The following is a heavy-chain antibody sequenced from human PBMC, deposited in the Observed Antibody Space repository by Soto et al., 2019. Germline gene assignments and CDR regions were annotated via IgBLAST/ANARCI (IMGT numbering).Heavy chain of an antibody. CDR1: WDSVSSNTAS. CDR2: TYFRSKWYN. V-gene: IGHV6-1*01. D-gene: IGHD5-12*01. CDR3: AKGDNGGPKRGYAFDR. J-gene: IGHJ4*02. Sequence: PSQTLSLTWAISWDSVSSNTASWNWIRQSPSRGLEWLGRTYFRSKWYNDYAVSVKSRIIINPDTSNNQFSLQLNSVTPEDTAVYFCAKGDNGGPKRGYAFDRWGQRSMLAVSS.